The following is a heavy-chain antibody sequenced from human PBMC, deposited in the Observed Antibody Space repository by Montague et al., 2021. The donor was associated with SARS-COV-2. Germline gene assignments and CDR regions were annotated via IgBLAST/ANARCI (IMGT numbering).Heavy chain of an antibody. J-gene: IGHJ6*02. CDR2: IKHDGSEK. CDR3: ARGSTGWYAIFGHYGMDV. V-gene: IGHV3-7*01. D-gene: IGHD6-19*01. Sequence: SLRLSCAASRFTFSDFWMNWVRQAPGKGLEWVADIKHDGSEKSYVDSVKGRFTISRDNAKNSLYLQINSLRAEDTAVYYCARGSTGWYAIFGHYGMDVWGPGPTVTVSS. CDR1: RFTFSDFW.